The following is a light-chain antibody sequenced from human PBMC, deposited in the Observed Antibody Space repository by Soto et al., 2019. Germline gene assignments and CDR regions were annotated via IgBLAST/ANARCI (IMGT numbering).Light chain of an antibody. CDR1: QSVSRN. CDR3: QQYNNWPYT. CDR2: AAS. V-gene: IGKV3-15*01. Sequence: EIVMTQSPATLSVSPGERATLSCRASQSVSRNLAWYQQKPGQAPRLLIYAASTRATGIPARFSGSGSGPEFTLTISSLQSEDFAVYYCQQYNNWPYTFGQGTKLEIK. J-gene: IGKJ2*01.